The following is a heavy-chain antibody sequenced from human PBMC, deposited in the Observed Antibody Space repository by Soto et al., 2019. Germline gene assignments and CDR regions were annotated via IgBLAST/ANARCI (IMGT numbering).Heavy chain of an antibody. CDR2: IYHSGST. V-gene: IGHV4-31*03. CDR1: GGSISSGGYY. D-gene: IGHD3-10*01. J-gene: IGHJ6*02. CDR3: ARGRLLWFGEDEQVLDV. Sequence: SETLSLTCTVSGGSISSGGYYWSWIRQHPGKGLEWIGYIYHSGSTNYNPSLKSRVTISVDKSKNQFSLKLSSVTAADTAVYYCARGRLLWFGEDEQVLDVWGQGTTVTVSS.